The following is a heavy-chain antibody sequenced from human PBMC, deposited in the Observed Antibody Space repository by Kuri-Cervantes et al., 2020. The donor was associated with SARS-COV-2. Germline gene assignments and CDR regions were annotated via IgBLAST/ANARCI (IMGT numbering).Heavy chain of an antibody. Sequence: GESLKISCAASGFTFSSYWMHWVRQAPGKGLVWVSRINSDGSSTSYANSVKGRFTISRVNAKNTLYLQMNSLRAEDTAVYYCARDYQYYYGSGSYYLVYYYYGMDVWGQGTTVTVSS. CDR1: GFTFSSYW. D-gene: IGHD3-10*01. CDR2: INSDGSST. CDR3: ARDYQYYYGSGSYYLVYYYYGMDV. V-gene: IGHV3-74*01. J-gene: IGHJ6*02.